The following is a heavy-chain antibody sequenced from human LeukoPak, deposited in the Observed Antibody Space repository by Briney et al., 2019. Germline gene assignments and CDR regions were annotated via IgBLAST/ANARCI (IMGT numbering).Heavy chain of an antibody. Sequence: SQTLSLTCAVSGCSISSYYWSWFRQPPGKGLEWIGYIYYSVSTNYNPSLKSRVTISVDTSRSQCSLKLSSVNAGDSAVYYGPRDSDVWSGYGPNAFDICGQGTMGTVSS. V-gene: IGHV4-59*01. CDR2: IYYSVST. D-gene: IGHD3-3*01. CDR1: GCSISSYY. J-gene: IGHJ3*02. CDR3: PRDSDVWSGYGPNAFDI.